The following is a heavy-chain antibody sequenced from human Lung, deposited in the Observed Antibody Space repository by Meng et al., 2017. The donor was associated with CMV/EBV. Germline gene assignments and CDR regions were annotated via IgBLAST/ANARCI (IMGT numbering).Heavy chain of an antibody. Sequence: SXTXSLXCTVSGGSIRSSTYYWGWIRQPPGKGLEWIGSIYYSGSTHYNPSLESRVTMSVDASKNQFSLKLSSVTAADTAVYYCARDVEYYGSGSEFGGQGTXVTGSS. CDR2: IYYSGST. J-gene: IGHJ4*02. V-gene: IGHV4-39*07. CDR1: GGSIRSSTYY. D-gene: IGHD3-10*01. CDR3: ARDVEYYGSGSEF.